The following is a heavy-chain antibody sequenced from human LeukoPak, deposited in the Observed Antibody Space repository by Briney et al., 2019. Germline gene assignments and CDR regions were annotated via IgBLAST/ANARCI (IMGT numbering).Heavy chain of an antibody. CDR1: GYSISSGYY. D-gene: IGHD6-19*01. J-gene: IGHJ4*02. V-gene: IGHV4-38-2*01. CDR2: IYHSGST. Sequence: SETLSLTCAVSGYSISSGYYWGWIRQPPGKGLEWIGSIYHSGSTYSNPSLKGRVTISVDTSKNQFSLKLSSVTAADTAVYYCARMAVADYFDYWGQGTLVTVSS. CDR3: ARMAVADYFDY.